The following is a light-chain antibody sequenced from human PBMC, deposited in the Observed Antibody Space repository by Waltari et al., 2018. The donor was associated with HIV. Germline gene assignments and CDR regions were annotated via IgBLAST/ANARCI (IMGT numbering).Light chain of an antibody. J-gene: IGKJ2*01. Sequence: DIQMTQSPSTLSESVGDRVTITCRASQSIGNWLAWYQQKPGRSPRLLRYKASNLQSGVPSRFSGSGSETEFTLTISSLQPDDSATYFCQQYNIYPDYTFGQGTKLEIK. CDR1: QSIGNW. V-gene: IGKV1-5*03. CDR2: KAS. CDR3: QQYNIYPDYT.